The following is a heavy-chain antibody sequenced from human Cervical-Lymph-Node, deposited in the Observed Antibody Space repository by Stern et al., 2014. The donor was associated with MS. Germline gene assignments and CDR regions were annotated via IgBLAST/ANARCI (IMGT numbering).Heavy chain of an antibody. Sequence: QVTLKESGPTLVKPTQTVTLTCTLSGFSVATAGVGVGWIRQPPGKALEWLALLYCGDDKLYSPSLKNRLTIIKDTSKNQVVLTMTNVDPVDTATYYCAHSRVKYCRGGTCYSSLFDYWGQGTLVTVSS. CDR2: LYCGDDK. D-gene: IGHD2-15*01. J-gene: IGHJ4*02. CDR1: GFSVATAGVG. V-gene: IGHV2-5*02. CDR3: AHSRVKYCRGGTCYSSLFDY.